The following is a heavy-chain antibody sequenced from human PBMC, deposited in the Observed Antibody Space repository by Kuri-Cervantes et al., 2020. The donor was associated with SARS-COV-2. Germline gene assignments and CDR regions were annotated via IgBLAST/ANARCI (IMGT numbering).Heavy chain of an antibody. CDR1: GFTFSGYW. V-gene: IGHV3-7*03. D-gene: IGHD6-19*01. CDR3: VRDDGIAVAGTSFLFDY. Sequence: GESLKISCAASGFTFSGYWMTWVRQAPGKGLEWVANIKHDGSEKYYVDSVKGRFTISRDNAKNSLYLQMNSLRAEDTALYYCVRDDGIAVAGTSFLFDYWGQGTLVTVSS. CDR2: IKHDGSEK. J-gene: IGHJ4*02.